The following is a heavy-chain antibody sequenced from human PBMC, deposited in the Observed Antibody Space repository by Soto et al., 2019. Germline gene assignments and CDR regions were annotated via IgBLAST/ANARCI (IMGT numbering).Heavy chain of an antibody. D-gene: IGHD6-19*01. Sequence: QVQLVQSGAEVKKPGASVKVSCKASGYTFTSYGISWVRQAPGQGLEWIGWISAYNGNTNYAQKLQGRVTMTTDTSTSTAYMELRSLRSDDTAVYYCARQYSSGWYGYYYGMDVWGQGTTVTVSS. J-gene: IGHJ6*02. CDR3: ARQYSSGWYGYYYGMDV. V-gene: IGHV1-18*01. CDR2: ISAYNGNT. CDR1: GYTFTSYG.